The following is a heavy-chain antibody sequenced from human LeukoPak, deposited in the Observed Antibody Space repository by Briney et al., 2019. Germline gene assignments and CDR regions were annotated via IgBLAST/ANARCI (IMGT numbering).Heavy chain of an antibody. D-gene: IGHD5-18*01. CDR3: ARLRTAMVTFDY. J-gene: IGHJ4*02. CDR2: IYYSGST. V-gene: IGHV4-34*01. Sequence: PSETLSLTCAVYGGSFSGYYWSWIRQPPGKGLEWIGSIYYSGSTYYNPSLKSRVTISVDTSKNQFSLKLSSVTAADTAVYYCARLRTAMVTFDYWGQGTLVTVSS. CDR1: GGSFSGYY.